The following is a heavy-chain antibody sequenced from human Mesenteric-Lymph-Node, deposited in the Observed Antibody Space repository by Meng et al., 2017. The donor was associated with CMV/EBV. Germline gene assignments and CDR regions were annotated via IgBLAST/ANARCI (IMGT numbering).Heavy chain of an antibody. Sequence: GESLKISCAASGFTFSTYWMHWVRQAPGKGLVWVSRIIGDESHRDYADSVKGRFTISRDNAKNTLYLQMNSLRVEDTAVYYCARGYCSGGSCHNWFDSWGLGTLVTVSS. J-gene: IGHJ5*01. D-gene: IGHD2-15*01. CDR3: ARGYCSGGSCHNWFDS. V-gene: IGHV3-74*01. CDR1: GFTFSTYW. CDR2: IIGDESHR.